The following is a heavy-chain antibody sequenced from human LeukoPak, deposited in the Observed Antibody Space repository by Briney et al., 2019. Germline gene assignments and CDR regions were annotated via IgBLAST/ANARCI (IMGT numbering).Heavy chain of an antibody. V-gene: IGHV3-7*03. CDR1: GFTFSSCW. CDR2: IKQDGSEK. J-gene: IGHJ4*02. CDR3: ARGGSVVVPAALRLFDY. Sequence: PGGSLRLSCAASGFTFSSCWMSWVRQAPGKGEEWVANIKQDGSEKYYVDSVKGRFAIPRDNAKNSLYLQMNSLRAEDTAVYYCARGGSVVVPAALRLFDYWGQGTLVTVSS. D-gene: IGHD2-2*01.